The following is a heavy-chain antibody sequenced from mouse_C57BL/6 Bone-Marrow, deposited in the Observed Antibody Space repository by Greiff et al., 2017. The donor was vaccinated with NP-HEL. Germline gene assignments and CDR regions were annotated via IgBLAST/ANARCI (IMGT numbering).Heavy chain of an antibody. J-gene: IGHJ4*01. D-gene: IGHD2-3*01. CDR2: IYPGDGDT. CDR3: AREGWLYYYAMDY. CDR1: GYAFSSYW. V-gene: IGHV1-80*01. Sequence: QVQLQQSGAELVKPGASVKISCKASGYAFSSYWMNWVKQRPGKGLEWIGQIYPGDGDTNYNGKLKGKATLTADKSSSTAYMQLSSLTSEDSAVYFCAREGWLYYYAMDYWGQGTSVTVSS.